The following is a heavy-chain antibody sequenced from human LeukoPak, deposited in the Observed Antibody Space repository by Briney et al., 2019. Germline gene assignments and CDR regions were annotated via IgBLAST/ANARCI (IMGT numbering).Heavy chain of an antibody. CDR3: AKLGAYTSSWYGSFAY. V-gene: IGHV5-51*01. CDR1: GYRLTSYW. Sequence: GESLKISCKGFGYRLTSYWIVWVRQMPGKGLEWMGIIYPGDSETRYSPSFQGQVTISADMSISTAYLQWSSLKASDTAMYYCAKLGAYTSSWYGSFAYWGQGTLVTVSS. D-gene: IGHD6-13*01. CDR2: IYPGDSET. J-gene: IGHJ4*02.